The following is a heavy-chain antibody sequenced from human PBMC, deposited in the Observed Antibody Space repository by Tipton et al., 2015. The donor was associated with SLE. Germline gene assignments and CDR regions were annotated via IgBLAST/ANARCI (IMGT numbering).Heavy chain of an antibody. CDR1: GGSISSYY. CDR2: IYTSGST. CDR3: ASEHSGWLDY. D-gene: IGHD6-19*01. Sequence: TLSLTCTVSGGSISSYYWSWIRQPPGKGLEWIGHIYTSGSTNYNPSLKSRVTISVDTSKNQFSLKLSSVTAADTAVYYCASEHSGWLDYWGQGTLVTVSS. J-gene: IGHJ4*02. V-gene: IGHV4-4*08.